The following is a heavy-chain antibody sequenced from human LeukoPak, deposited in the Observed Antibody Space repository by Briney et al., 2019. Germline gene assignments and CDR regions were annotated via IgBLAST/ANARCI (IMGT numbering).Heavy chain of an antibody. CDR1: GGSFNDYY. CDR3: AGREVETTFLYYYYMDV. J-gene: IGHJ6*03. V-gene: IGHV4-34*01. D-gene: IGHD2/OR15-2a*01. Sequence: SETLSLTCAVYGGSFNDYYWIWIRQPPGKGLELIGEIYHSGSTYYNPSLKSRVTISVDTSKNQFSLKMNSVTAADTAVYYCAGREVETTFLYYYYMDVWGKGTTVTVSS. CDR2: IYHSGST.